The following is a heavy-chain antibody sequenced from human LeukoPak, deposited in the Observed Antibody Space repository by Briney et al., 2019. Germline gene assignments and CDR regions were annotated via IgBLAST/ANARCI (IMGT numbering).Heavy chain of an antibody. V-gene: IGHV4-34*01. CDR3: ARAPIFWQHYYYYMDV. CDR2: INHSGNT. J-gene: IGHJ6*03. Sequence: SETLSLTCAVYGGSFSGYYWSWIRQPPGKGLEWIGEINHSGNTNSNPSLKSRVTISVDTSKNQFSLKLSSVTAADTAVYYCARAPIFWQHYYYYMDVWGKGTTVTVSS. D-gene: IGHD3-9*01. CDR1: GGSFSGYY.